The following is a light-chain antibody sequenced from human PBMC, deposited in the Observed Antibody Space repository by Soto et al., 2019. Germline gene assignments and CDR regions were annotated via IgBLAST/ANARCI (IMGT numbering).Light chain of an antibody. CDR3: QQFHAYPRT. CDR1: QTISTW. J-gene: IGKJ1*01. V-gene: IGKV1-5*01. CDR2: DAS. Sequence: DIQVTQSPPTLSASVGDRVTITCRASQTISTWMAWYQQKPGKAPKLLVYDASTLQSGVASRFSGSGSGTEFTLTISSLQPEDFATYCCQQFHAYPRTFGQGTKVDIK.